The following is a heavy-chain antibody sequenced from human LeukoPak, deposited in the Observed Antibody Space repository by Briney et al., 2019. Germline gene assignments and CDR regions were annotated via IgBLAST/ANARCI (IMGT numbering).Heavy chain of an antibody. CDR1: GDSSTDSLYY. V-gene: IGHV4-39*07. Sequence: SETLSLTCTVSGDSSTDSLYYWGWVRQPPGKGLEWIGTLDYSGSTHYNPSLRSRAAISIDTSKNQFSLTLSPVTAADTAIYYCAREYTLYISGWFIDYWGQGTVATVSS. CDR3: AREYTLYISGWFIDY. CDR2: LDYSGST. J-gene: IGHJ4*02. D-gene: IGHD6-19*01.